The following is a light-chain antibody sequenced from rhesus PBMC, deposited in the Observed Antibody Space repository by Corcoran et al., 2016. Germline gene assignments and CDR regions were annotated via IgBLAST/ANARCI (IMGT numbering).Light chain of an antibody. V-gene: IGKV1-25*01. CDR2: DSS. J-gene: IGKJ2*01. CDR1: QGISKY. Sequence: DIQMTQSPSSLSASVGDTVTITCQASQGISKYLAWYQQKPGKAPKLLIYDSSTLQSGVPSRFSGSGSGTEFTPTISSLQPEDFATDYGQQHNSYPYSFGQGTKVEIK. CDR3: QQHNSYPYS.